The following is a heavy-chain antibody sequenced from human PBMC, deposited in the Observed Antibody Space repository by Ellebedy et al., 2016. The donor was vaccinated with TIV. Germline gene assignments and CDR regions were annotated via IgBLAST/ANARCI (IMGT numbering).Heavy chain of an antibody. CDR2: FYYNGST. Sequence: MPSETLSLTCTVSGGSINTRNSSWGWIRQPPGKGLEWIATFYYNGSTHYAPSLKSRVTISVDTPKNHFSLRLNSVTATDTSVYYGAASAEVHGWIENWGQGILGTVAS. D-gene: IGHD1-1*01. CDR3: AASAEVHGWIEN. J-gene: IGHJ4*02. CDR1: GGSINTRNSS. V-gene: IGHV4-39*02.